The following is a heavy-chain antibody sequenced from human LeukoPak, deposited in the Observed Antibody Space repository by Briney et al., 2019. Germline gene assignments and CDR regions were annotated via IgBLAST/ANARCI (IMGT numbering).Heavy chain of an antibody. J-gene: IGHJ4*02. CDR2: IYYSGST. CDR3: ARQTGSGLFILP. CDR1: GGSISRYY. Sequence: PSETLSLTCTVSGGSISRYYWSWIRQPPGKGLEWIGYIYYSGSTNYNPSLKSRVTISVDTSKNQFSLKLSSVTAADTTVYYCARQTGSGLFILPGGQGTLVTVSS. V-gene: IGHV4-59*08. D-gene: IGHD3/OR15-3a*01.